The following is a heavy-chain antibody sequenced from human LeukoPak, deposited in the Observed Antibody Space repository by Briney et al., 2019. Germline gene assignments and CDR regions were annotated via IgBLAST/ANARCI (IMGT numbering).Heavy chain of an antibody. CDR3: AKAPPPYCSGGSCFDAFDI. CDR2: ISHSAYST. J-gene: IGHJ3*02. Sequence: VGSLRLSCAASGFTFSSFAMSWVRQAPGKGLEWVSSISHSAYSTYYADSVKGRFTISRGNSKNTLYLQMSSLRAEDTAVYYCAKAPPPYCSGGSCFDAFDIWGQGTMVTVSS. CDR1: GFTFSSFA. D-gene: IGHD2-15*01. V-gene: IGHV3-23*01.